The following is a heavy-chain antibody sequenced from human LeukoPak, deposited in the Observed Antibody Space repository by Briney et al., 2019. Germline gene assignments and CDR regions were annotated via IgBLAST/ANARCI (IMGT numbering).Heavy chain of an antibody. CDR3: ARDRRTGETDY. D-gene: IGHD1-1*01. CDR2: IYYSGST. J-gene: IGHJ4*02. V-gene: IGHV4-31*03. Sequence: SQTLSLTCTVSGGSISSGDYYWSWIRQHPGKGLEWIGYIYYSGSTYHNPSLKSRVTISVDTSKNQFSLKLSSVTAADTAVYYCARDRRTGETDYWGQGTLVTVSS. CDR1: GGSISSGDYY.